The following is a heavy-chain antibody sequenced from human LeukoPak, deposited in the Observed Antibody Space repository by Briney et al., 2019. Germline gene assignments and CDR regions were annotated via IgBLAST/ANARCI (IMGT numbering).Heavy chain of an antibody. CDR1: GFTVSSNY. V-gene: IGHV3-53*04. CDR2: IYSGGST. Sequence: PGGSLRLSCAASGFTVSSNYMSWVRQAPGKGLEWVSVIYSGGSTYYADSVKGRFTISRHNSKNTLYLQMNSLRAEDTAVYYCAGTLGYCSGGSCYYYWGQGTLVTVSS. J-gene: IGHJ4*02. CDR3: AGTLGYCSGGSCYYY. D-gene: IGHD2-15*01.